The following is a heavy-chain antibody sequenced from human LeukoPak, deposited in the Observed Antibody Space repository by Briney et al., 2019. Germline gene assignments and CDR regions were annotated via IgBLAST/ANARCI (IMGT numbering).Heavy chain of an antibody. J-gene: IGHJ6*03. V-gene: IGHV3-21*01. D-gene: IGHD1-26*01. CDR3: ARDPYSGNYGNDYYYYMDV. CDR1: GFTFSNYN. CDR2: ITRSGTYI. Sequence: GGSLRLSCAASGFTFSNYNMNWVRQAPGKAMEWVSSITRSGTYIFYADSVKGRFTISRDNAKSSLYLQMDSLGPEDTAVYYCARDPYSGNYGNDYYYYMDVWGKGTTVTISS.